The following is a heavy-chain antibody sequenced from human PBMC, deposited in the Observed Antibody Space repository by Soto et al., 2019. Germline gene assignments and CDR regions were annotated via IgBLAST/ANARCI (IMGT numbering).Heavy chain of an antibody. V-gene: IGHV3-30*13. Sequence: HVQLVESGGGVVQPGRSLTLSCTDSGFTFNTYGIHWVRQAPGKGLEWVAGISPDGNSKYYADSVKGRFTISRDNSKNRLYLQMTSLTFEDTALFYWAKGGGRGYDLCDSWGQGTLVTVSS. CDR3: AKGGGRGYDLCDS. J-gene: IGHJ4*02. CDR1: GFTFNTYG. D-gene: IGHD5-12*01. CDR2: ISPDGNSK.